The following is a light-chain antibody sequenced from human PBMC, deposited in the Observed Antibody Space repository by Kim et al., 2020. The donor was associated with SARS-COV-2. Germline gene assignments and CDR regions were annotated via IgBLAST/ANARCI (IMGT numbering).Light chain of an antibody. J-gene: IGKJ4*01. CDR1: QRGNSN. Sequence: VSPGERATPACMASQRGNSNLAWYQQKPGQAPRLLIYGASTRATGSPARISGSGSGTEFTLTINTLQSEDFASYYCQQYKTGPPLTFGGGTKVDI. CDR2: GAS. V-gene: IGKV3-15*01. CDR3: QQYKTGPPLT.